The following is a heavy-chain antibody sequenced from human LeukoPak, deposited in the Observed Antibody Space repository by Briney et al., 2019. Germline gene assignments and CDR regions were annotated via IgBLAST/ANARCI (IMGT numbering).Heavy chain of an antibody. Sequence: SETLSLTCTVSSGSISSYYWSWIRQPPGKGLEWIGYIYYSGSTNYNPSLKSRVTISVDTSKNQFSLKLSSVTAADTAVYYCARYVYYYDSSGSKGHAFAIWGQGTMVTVSS. CDR1: SGSISSYY. CDR2: IYYSGST. V-gene: IGHV4-59*01. CDR3: ARYVYYYDSSGSKGHAFAI. D-gene: IGHD3-22*01. J-gene: IGHJ3*02.